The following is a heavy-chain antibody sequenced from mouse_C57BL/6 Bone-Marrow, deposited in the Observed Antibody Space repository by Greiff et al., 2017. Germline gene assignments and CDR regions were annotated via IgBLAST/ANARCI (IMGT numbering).Heavy chain of an antibody. CDR1: GYTFTSYW. D-gene: IGHD2-3*01. CDR3: ASHDGGGYWYFDV. CDR2: IDPSDSET. Sequence: VQLQQPGAELVRPGSSVKLSCKASGYTFTSYWMHWVKQRPIQGLEWIGNIDPSDSETHYNQKFKDKATLTVDKSSSTAYMQLSSLTSEDSAVYYCASHDGGGYWYFDVWGTGTTVTVSS. J-gene: IGHJ1*03. V-gene: IGHV1-52*01.